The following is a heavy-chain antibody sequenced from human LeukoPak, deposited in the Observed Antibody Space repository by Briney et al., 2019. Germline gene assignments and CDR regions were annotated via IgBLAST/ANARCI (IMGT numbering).Heavy chain of an antibody. CDR1: GYTFTSYG. V-gene: IGHV1-18*01. J-gene: IGHJ3*02. Sequence: ASVKVSCKASGYTFTSYGITWVRQAPGQGLEWMGWISAYNGNKNYAQKLQDRVTMTTDTSTSTAYMELRSLGSDDTAVYYCARDSGSSPYDAFDIRGQGTMVTVSS. D-gene: IGHD6-6*01. CDR2: ISAYNGNK. CDR3: ARDSGSSPYDAFDI.